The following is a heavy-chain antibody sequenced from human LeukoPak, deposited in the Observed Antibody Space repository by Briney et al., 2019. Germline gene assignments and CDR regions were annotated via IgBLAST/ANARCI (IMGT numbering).Heavy chain of an antibody. V-gene: IGHV4-39*01. CDR3: ARRTGEIAARSYYYYMDV. CDR1: GGSISSSSYY. Sequence: KPSETLSLTCTVSGGSISSSSYYWGWIRQPPGKGLEWIGSIYYSGSTYYNPSLKSRVTISVDTSKNQFSLKLSSVTAADTAVYYCARRTGEIAARSYYYYMDVWGKGTTVTVSS. D-gene: IGHD6-6*01. CDR2: IYYSGST. J-gene: IGHJ6*03.